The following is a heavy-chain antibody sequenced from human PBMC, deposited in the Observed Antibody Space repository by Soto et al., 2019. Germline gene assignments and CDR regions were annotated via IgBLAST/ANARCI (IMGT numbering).Heavy chain of an antibody. CDR1: GGSISSGGYY. CDR2: IYYSGST. Sequence: SETLFLTCTVSGGSISSGGYYWSWIRQHPGKGLEWIGYIYYSGSTYYNPSLKSRVTISVDTSKNQFSLKLSSVTAADTAVYYCARGWTDYDFWSGYHYYYGMDVWGQGTTVTVSS. CDR3: ARGWTDYDFWSGYHYYYGMDV. D-gene: IGHD3-3*01. V-gene: IGHV4-31*03. J-gene: IGHJ6*02.